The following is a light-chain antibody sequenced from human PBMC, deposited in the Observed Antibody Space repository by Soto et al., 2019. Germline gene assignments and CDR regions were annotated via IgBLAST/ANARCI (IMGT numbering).Light chain of an antibody. Sequence: QSALTQPRSVSASPGQSVAISCTGTSSDVGGYNYVSWYQQHPGKAPKLMIYDVSKRPSGVPDRFSGSKSGNTASLTISGLQAEDEADYYCCSCAGSPYVFGTGTKLTVL. CDR2: DVS. CDR1: SSDVGGYNY. CDR3: CSCAGSPYV. V-gene: IGLV2-11*01. J-gene: IGLJ1*01.